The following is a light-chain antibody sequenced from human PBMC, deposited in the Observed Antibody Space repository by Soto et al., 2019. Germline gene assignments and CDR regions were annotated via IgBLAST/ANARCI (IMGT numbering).Light chain of an antibody. CDR3: QQSSGIPYT. CDR2: AAS. CDR1: QSISSY. Sequence: DIQMTQSPSSLSASIGDRVTITCRASQSISSYLNWYQQNPGKAPKLLIYAASNLQSGVPSRFSGTGSGTDFTFTISSLQPEDFATYYCQQSSGIPYTFGQGTKLEIK. J-gene: IGKJ2*01. V-gene: IGKV1-39*01.